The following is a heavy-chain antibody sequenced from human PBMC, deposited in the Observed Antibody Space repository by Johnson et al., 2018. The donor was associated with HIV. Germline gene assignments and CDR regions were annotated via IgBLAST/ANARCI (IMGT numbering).Heavy chain of an antibody. J-gene: IGHJ3*02. D-gene: IGHD3/OR15-3a*01. CDR2: ISGSGGST. CDR3: AKGFFELDDAFDI. V-gene: IGHV3-23*04. CDR1: GFTVSSNY. Sequence: MQLVESGGGLVKPGGSLRLSCAASGFTVSSNYMSWVRQAPGKGLEWVSGISGSGGSTYYADSARGRFTISRDNSKKTLYLQMNSLRAEDTAVYYCAKGFFELDDAFDIWGQGTMVTVSS.